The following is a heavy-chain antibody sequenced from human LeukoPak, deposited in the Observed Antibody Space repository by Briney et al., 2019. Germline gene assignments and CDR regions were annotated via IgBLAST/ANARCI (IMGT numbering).Heavy chain of an antibody. CDR1: GFTFRRYG. D-gene: IGHD5-18*01. V-gene: IGHV3-23*01. Sequence: GGSLRLSCAASGFTFRRYGMNWVRQAPGKGLEWVSAISGSGGSTYYGDSVKGRFTISRDNSKNTLYLQMNSLRAEDTAVYYCAKDLGYSYGSNFDYWGQGTLVTVSS. CDR2: ISGSGGST. CDR3: AKDLGYSYGSNFDY. J-gene: IGHJ4*02.